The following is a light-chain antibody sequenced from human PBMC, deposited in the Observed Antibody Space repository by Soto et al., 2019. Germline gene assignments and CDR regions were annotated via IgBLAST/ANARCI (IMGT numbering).Light chain of an antibody. J-gene: IGLJ2*01. CDR1: SSDIGVYDF. Sequence: QSALTQPPSASGSPGQSVTISCTGTSSDIGVYDFVSWYQQHPGKAPKVIIYQVNKRPSGVPDRFSGSKSGNTASLTISGLQAEDEAHYYCSSSTDTSILFGGGTQLTVL. CDR2: QVN. V-gene: IGLV2-8*01. CDR3: SSSTDTSIL.